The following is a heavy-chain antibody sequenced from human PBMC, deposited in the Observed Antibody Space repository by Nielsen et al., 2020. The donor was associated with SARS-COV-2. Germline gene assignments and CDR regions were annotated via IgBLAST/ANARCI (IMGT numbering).Heavy chain of an antibody. CDR3: AREWTGLAPRPGAFDL. CDR1: GFNFRDFT. J-gene: IGHJ3*01. Sequence: GGSLRLSCAASGFNFRDFTMNWVRRAPGKGLEWVSFISKSGDYTYYADSVKGRFTISRDSSKNMLSLQMHTLRAEDTAMYYCAREWTGLAPRPGAFDLWGPGTMVTVSS. D-gene: IGHD3/OR15-3a*01. CDR2: ISKSGDYT. V-gene: IGHV3-21*04.